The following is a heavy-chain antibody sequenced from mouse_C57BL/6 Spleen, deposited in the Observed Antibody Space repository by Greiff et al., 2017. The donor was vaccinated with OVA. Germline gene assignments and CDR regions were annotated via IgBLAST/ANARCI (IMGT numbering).Heavy chain of an antibody. CDR1: GYTFTSYW. Sequence: QQSCKASGYTFTSYWMHWVKQRPGQGLEWIGEIDPSDSYTNYNQKFKGKSTLTVDKSSSTAYMQLSSLTSEDSAVYYCARLWNGAMDYWGQGTSVTVSS. J-gene: IGHJ4*01. D-gene: IGHD1-1*02. V-gene: IGHV1-69*01. CDR2: IDPSDSYT. CDR3: ARLWNGAMDY.